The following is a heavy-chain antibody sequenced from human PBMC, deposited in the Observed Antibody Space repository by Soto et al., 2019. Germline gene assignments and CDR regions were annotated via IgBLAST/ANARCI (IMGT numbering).Heavy chain of an antibody. D-gene: IGHD3-9*01. Sequence: ASVKVSCKASGYTFTSYGISWVQQAPGQGLEWMGWISAYNGNTNYAQKLQGRVTMTTDTSTSTAYMELRSLRSDDTAVYYCAREYQGVLRYFDWSPGGNWFDPWGQGTLVTVSS. CDR1: GYTFTSYG. J-gene: IGHJ5*02. CDR2: ISAYNGNT. V-gene: IGHV1-18*04. CDR3: AREYQGVLRYFDWSPGGNWFDP.